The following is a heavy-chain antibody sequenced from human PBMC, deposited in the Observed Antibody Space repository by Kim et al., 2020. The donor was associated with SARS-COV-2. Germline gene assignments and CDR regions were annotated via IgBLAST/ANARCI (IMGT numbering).Heavy chain of an antibody. CDR3: AKDMKTLRLGELSFPGFEDY. V-gene: IGHV3-23*01. D-gene: IGHD3-16*02. J-gene: IGHJ4*02. CDR2: ISGSGGST. CDR1: GFTFSSYA. Sequence: GGSLRLSCAASGFTFSSYAMSWVRQAPGKGLEWVSAISGSGGSTYYADSVKGRFTISRDNSKNTLYLQMNSLRAEDTAVYYCAKDMKTLRLGELSFPGFEDYWGQGTLVTVSS.